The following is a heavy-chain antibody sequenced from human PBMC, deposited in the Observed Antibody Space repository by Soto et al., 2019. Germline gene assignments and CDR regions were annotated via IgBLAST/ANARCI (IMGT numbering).Heavy chain of an antibody. Sequence: GSLRLSCAASGFTFSSYGMHWVRQAPGKGLEWVAVISYDGSNKYYADSVKGRFTISRDNSKNTLYLQMNSLRAEDTAVYYCAKVGNYGDYSDAGGDFDIWGQGTMVTVSS. CDR3: AKVGNYGDYSDAGGDFDI. J-gene: IGHJ3*02. D-gene: IGHD4-17*01. V-gene: IGHV3-30*18. CDR1: GFTFSSYG. CDR2: ISYDGSNK.